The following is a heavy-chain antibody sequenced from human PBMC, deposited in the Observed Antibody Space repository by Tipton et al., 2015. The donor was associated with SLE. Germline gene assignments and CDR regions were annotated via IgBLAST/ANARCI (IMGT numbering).Heavy chain of an antibody. Sequence: TLSLTCTVSGGSVSSNYWSWIRQPPGKGLEWIGYIDYRDITNYNPSLKSRVTISVDTSKNQFSLNLRSVTAADTAVYYCARGSCSGGVCYIDYWGQGTLVTVSS. CDR3: ARGSCSGGVCYIDY. V-gene: IGHV4-59*02. J-gene: IGHJ4*02. CDR1: GGSVSSNY. CDR2: IDYRDIT. D-gene: IGHD2-8*02.